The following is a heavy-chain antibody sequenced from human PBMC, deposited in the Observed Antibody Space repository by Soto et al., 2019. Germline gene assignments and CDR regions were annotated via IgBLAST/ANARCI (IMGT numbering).Heavy chain of an antibody. CDR2: IYYSGST. Sequence: PSETLSLTCTVSGGSITSAGYYWIWIRQHPGKGLEWIGYIYYSGSTYYNPSLKSRVTISLDTSKNQFSLKLSSVTAADTAVYYCARGVMGQYFQHWGQGTLVTVSS. D-gene: IGHD2-21*01. CDR1: GGSITSAGYY. J-gene: IGHJ1*01. V-gene: IGHV4-31*03. CDR3: ARGVMGQYFQH.